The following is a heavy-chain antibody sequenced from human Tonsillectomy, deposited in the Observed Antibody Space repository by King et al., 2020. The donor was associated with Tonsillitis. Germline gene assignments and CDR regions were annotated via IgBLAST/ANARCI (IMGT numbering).Heavy chain of an antibody. V-gene: IGHV4-34*01. CDR3: ARVMDFGFSYFDY. D-gene: IGHD2-8*01. Sequence: VQLQQWGAGLLKPSETLSLTCAVYGGSFSGYYWSWIRQPPGKGLEWIGEINHSGSTNYNPSLKSRVIMSLDTSKNHFSLNLTSVTAADTAVYYCARVMDFGFSYFDYWGQGTLVTVSS. J-gene: IGHJ4*02. CDR1: GGSFSGYY. CDR2: INHSGST.